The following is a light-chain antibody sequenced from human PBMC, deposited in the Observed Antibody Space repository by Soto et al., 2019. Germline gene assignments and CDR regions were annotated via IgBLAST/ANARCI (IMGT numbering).Light chain of an antibody. CDR2: LNSDGSH. J-gene: IGLJ2*01. CDR3: QTWGTGVV. CDR1: SGHSSYA. V-gene: IGLV4-69*01. Sequence: QPVLTQSPSASASLGASVKLTCTLSSGHSSYAIAWPQQQPEQGPRYLMKLNSDGSHSKGDGIPDRFSGSSSGAERYLTISSLQSEDEADYYCQTWGTGVVFGGGTKLTVL.